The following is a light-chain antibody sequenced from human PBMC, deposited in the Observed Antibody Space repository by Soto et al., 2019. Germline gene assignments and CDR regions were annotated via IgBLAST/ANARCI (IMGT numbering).Light chain of an antibody. CDR1: TSNIGSNS. Sequence: QSVLTQPPSASGTPGQSITISCSGSTSNIGSNSVFWYQHLPGTAPKLLIYRSNQQASGVPDRFSGSKSGTSASLAISGLRSEDEADYYCAAWDDSLSGQVFGGGTQLTVL. CDR3: AAWDDSLSGQV. J-gene: IGLJ2*01. CDR2: RSN. V-gene: IGLV1-47*01.